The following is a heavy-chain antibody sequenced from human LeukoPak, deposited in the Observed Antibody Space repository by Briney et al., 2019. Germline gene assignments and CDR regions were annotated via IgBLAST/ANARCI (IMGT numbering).Heavy chain of an antibody. V-gene: IGHV3-9*01. CDR3: ARARKGGAARPRTYYSDY. Sequence: PGGSLRLSCAASGFTFDDYAMHWVRQAPGKGLEWVSGISWNSGSIGYADSVKGRFTISRDNAKNSLYLQMNSLRAEDTAVYYCARARKGGAARPRTYYSDYWGQGTLVTVSS. J-gene: IGHJ4*02. CDR2: ISWNSGSI. D-gene: IGHD6-6*01. CDR1: GFTFDDYA.